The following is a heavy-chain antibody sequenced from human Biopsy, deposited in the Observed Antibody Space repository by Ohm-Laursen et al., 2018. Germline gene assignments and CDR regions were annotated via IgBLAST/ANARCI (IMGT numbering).Heavy chain of an antibody. CDR1: GDSVTSDNYF. J-gene: IGHJ3*02. CDR3: ARHVVLTKPRRAFDI. CDR2: KHYRGGS. V-gene: IGHV4-39*01. Sequence: SETLSLTCPVSGDSVTSDNYFWAWIRQPPGKGLEWIGSKHYRGGSYSNPSLRSRVAMSVDTAKNQISLTLASVTAADTAVYFCARHVVLTKPRRAFDIWGQGTVVTVSS. D-gene: IGHD2-21*02.